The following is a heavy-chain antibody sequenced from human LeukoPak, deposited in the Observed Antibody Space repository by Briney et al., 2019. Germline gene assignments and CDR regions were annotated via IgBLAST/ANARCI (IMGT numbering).Heavy chain of an antibody. V-gene: IGHV1-2*02. J-gene: IGHJ6*03. CDR1: GYTFSSYY. Sequence: GASVKVSCKASGYTFSSYYMHWVRQAPGQGLEWMGWINPNSGGTNYAQKFQGRVTMTRDTSISTAYMELSRLRSDDTAVYYCARNGEYQLLHHPYYYYYMDVWGKGTTVTISS. CDR2: INPNSGGT. CDR3: ARNGEYQLLHHPYYYYYMDV. D-gene: IGHD2-2*01.